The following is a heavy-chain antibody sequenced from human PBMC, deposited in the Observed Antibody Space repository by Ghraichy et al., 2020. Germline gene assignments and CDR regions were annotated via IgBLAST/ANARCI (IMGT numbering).Heavy chain of an antibody. CDR1: GGSISSGGYS. V-gene: IGHV4-30-2*01. J-gene: IGHJ3*02. D-gene: IGHD3-16*01. CDR2: IYHSGST. CDR3: ARGGPLGAFDI. Sequence: SETLSLTRAVSGGSISSGGYSWSWIRQPPGKGLEWIGYIYHSGSTYYNPSLKSRVTISVDRSKNQFSLKLSSVTAADTAVYYCARGGPLGAFDIWGQGTMVTVSS.